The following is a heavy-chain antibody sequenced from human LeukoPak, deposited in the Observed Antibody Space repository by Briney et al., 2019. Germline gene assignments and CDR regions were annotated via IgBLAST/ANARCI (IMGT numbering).Heavy chain of an antibody. CDR2: ISSSGSTI. V-gene: IGHV3-11*04. CDR1: GFTFSDYY. D-gene: IGHD3-10*01. Sequence: GGSLRLSCAASGFTFSDYYMSWVRQAPGKGLEWVSYISSSGSTIYYADSVKGRFTISRDNAKNSLYLQMNSLRAEDTAVYYCARDIRYYYGSGSYYRYFDYWGQGTLVTVSS. J-gene: IGHJ4*02. CDR3: ARDIRYYYGSGSYYRYFDY.